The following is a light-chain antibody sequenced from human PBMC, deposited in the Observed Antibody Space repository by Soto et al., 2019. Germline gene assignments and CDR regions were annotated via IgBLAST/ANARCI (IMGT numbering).Light chain of an antibody. J-gene: IGKJ4*01. V-gene: IGKV3D-15*01. CDR3: QQFSSYPLT. CDR1: QSVSSN. CDR2: GAS. Sequence: EIVMTQSPATLSVSPGERATLSCRASQSVSSNLAWYQQKPGQAPRLHIYGASTRATGIPDRFTGSGSGTDFTLTISRLEPEDFAVYYCQQFSSYPLTFGGGTKVDIK.